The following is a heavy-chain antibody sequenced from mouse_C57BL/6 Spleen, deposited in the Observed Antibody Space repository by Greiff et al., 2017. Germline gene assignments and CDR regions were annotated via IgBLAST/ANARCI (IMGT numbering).Heavy chain of an antibody. J-gene: IGHJ4*01. Sequence: EVKLMESGGDLVKPGGSLKLSCAASGFTFSSYGMSWVRQTPDKRLEWVATISSGGSYTYYPDSVKGRFTISRDNAKNTLYLQMSSLKSEDTAMYYCARQLPPMDYWGQGTSVTVSS. CDR1: GFTFSSYG. CDR2: ISSGGSYT. CDR3: ARQLPPMDY. V-gene: IGHV5-6*01.